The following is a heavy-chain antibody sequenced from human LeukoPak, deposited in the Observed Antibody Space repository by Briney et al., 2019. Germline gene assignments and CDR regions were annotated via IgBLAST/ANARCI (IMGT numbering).Heavy chain of an antibody. V-gene: IGHV4-39*01. D-gene: IGHD4-17*01. CDR3: ARQHSGDYIRYFDY. J-gene: IGHJ4*02. CDR1: GGSISSSSYF. CDR2: IYYSGST. Sequence: PSETLSLTCTVSGGSISSSSYFWGWIRQPPGKGLEWIGSIYYSGSTYYNPSLKSRVTISVDTSKNQFSLKLTSVTAADTAVYYCARQHSGDYIRYFDYWGQGTLVTASS.